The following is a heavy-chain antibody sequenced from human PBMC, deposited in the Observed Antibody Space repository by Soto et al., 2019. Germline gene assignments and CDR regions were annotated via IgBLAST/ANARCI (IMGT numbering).Heavy chain of an antibody. CDR3: ARRLAYFGSEYYYYGMDV. CDR1: GGSISGYY. V-gene: IGHV4-59*08. J-gene: IGHJ6*02. Sequence: SETLSLTCTVSGGSISGYYWSWIRQPPGKGLEWIGYIYYSGSTNYNPSLKSRVTISVDTSKNQFSLKLSSVTAADTAVYYCARRLAYFGSEYYYYGMDVWGQGTTVTVSS. CDR2: IYYSGST. D-gene: IGHD3-10*01.